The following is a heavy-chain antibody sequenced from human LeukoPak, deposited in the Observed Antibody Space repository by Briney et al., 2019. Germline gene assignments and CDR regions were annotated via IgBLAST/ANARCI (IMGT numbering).Heavy chain of an antibody. D-gene: IGHD4-17*01. J-gene: IGHJ4*02. V-gene: IGHV1-69*06. CDR3: ARGPTAPTLRNDPEY. Sequence: ASVKVSCKASGGTFSSYAISWVRQAPGQGLEWMGRIIPIFGTANYAQKFQGRVTITADKSTSTAYMELSSLRSEDTAVYYCARGPTAPTLRNDPEYWGQGTLVTVSS. CDR1: GGTFSSYA. CDR2: IIPIFGTA.